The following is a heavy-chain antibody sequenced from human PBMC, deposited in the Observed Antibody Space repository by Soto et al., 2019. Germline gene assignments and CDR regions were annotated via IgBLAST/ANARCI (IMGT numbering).Heavy chain of an antibody. Sequence: ASVKVSCKASGYTFTRYAMTWVRQATGQGLEWMGWMNPNSGNTRYVHKFQGRVTMTRNTSVSAAYMELSSLRSEDTAVYFCARGAMYAPPPDYWGQGTLVTVSS. CDR3: ARGAMYAPPPDY. J-gene: IGHJ4*02. D-gene: IGHD2-8*01. V-gene: IGHV1-8*01. CDR2: MNPNSGNT. CDR1: GYTFTRYA.